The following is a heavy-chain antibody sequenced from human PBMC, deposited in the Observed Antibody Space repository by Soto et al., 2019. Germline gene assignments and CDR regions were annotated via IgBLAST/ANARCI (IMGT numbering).Heavy chain of an antibody. CDR3: ARDFDSSSWYPAAPFDY. CDR2: ISSSGSTI. CDR1: GFTFSDYY. J-gene: IGHJ4*02. D-gene: IGHD6-13*01. Sequence: QVQLVESGGRLVKPGGSLRLSCAASGFTFSDYYMSWIRQAPGKGLEWVSYISSSGSTIYYADSVKGRFTISRDNAKNSLYLQMNSLRAEDTAVYYCARDFDSSSWYPAAPFDYWGQGTLVTVSS. V-gene: IGHV3-11*01.